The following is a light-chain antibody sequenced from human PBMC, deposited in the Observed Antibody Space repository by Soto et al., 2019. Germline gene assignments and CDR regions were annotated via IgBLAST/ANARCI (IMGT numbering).Light chain of an antibody. CDR2: EVT. CDR1: SSDVGSYNL. CDR3: CSYAGSNYV. Sequence: QSVLTQPASLSGSPGQSITISCTGTSSDVGSYNLVSWYQQHPGKAPKLMICEVTKRPSGVSNRFSGSKSDNTASLTISGLQAEDEADYYCCSYAGSNYVFGTGTKVTVL. J-gene: IGLJ1*01. V-gene: IGLV2-23*02.